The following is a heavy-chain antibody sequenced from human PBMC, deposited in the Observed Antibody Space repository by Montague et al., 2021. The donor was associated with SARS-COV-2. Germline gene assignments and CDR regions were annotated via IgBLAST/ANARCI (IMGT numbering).Heavy chain of an antibody. J-gene: IGHJ5*02. V-gene: IGHV2-5*02. Sequence: PALVTPTQTLTLTCTFSGFSLSTSEVGVGWIRQPPGKAPEFLALXYGXSDNRYKPSLKSRLTITKVTSKNQVVLTMTNVDPVDTATYYCAHFGILRYFDPWGQGTLVTVSS. CDR3: AHFGILRYFDP. D-gene: IGHD3-9*01. CDR2: XYGXSDN. CDR1: GFSLSTSEVG.